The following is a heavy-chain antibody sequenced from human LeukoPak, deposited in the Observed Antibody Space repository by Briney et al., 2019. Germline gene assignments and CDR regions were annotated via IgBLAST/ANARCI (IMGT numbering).Heavy chain of an antibody. CDR1: GFTFSSYW. D-gene: IGHD2-2*01. Sequence: GGSLRLSCEASGFTFSSYWMSWVRQDPGKGLEWVANIKTDGSEKYYVDSVKGRFTISRDNAKNSLYLQMNSLRAEDTAVYYCAKDLRCSSTSCWGNDYWGQGTLVTVSS. CDR2: IKTDGSEK. CDR3: AKDLRCSSTSCWGNDY. V-gene: IGHV3-7*03. J-gene: IGHJ4*02.